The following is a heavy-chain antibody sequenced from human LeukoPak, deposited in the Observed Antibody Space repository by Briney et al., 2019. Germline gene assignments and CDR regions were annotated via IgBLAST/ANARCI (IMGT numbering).Heavy chain of an antibody. V-gene: IGHV3-23*01. CDR2: ISGSGGST. CDR1: GFTFSSYG. CDR3: AKPTYETYYYDSSGSF. J-gene: IGHJ4*02. D-gene: IGHD3-22*01. Sequence: GGSLRLSCAASGFTFSSYGMSWVRQAPGKGLEWVSAISGSGGSTYYADSVKGRFTISRDNSKNTLYLQMNSLRAEDTAVYYCAKPTYETYYYDSSGSFWGQGTLVTVSS.